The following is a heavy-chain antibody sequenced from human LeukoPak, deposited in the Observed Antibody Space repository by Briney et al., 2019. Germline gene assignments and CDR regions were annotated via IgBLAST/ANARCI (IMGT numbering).Heavy chain of an antibody. J-gene: IGHJ4*02. CDR3: ARASAATAPKAPILDY. V-gene: IGHV4-30-4*08. Sequence: SQTLSLTSTVSGGSINSGNYYWSWSRQPPGKGLEWIGYIYYSGSTYYNPSLKSRVTISVDTSKNQFSLKLSSVTAADTAVYYCARASAATAPKAPILDYWGRGTLVTVSS. D-gene: IGHD6-13*01. CDR1: GGSINSGNYY. CDR2: IYYSGST.